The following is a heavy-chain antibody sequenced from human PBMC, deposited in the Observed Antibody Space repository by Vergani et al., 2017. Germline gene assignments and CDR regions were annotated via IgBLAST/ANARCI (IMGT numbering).Heavy chain of an antibody. CDR3: AKVRNREQPRGGVIAIGSGMDV. D-gene: IGHD3-16*02. V-gene: IGHV3-53*01. CDR2: IYSGGST. J-gene: IGHJ6*02. CDR1: GFTVSSNY. Sequence: EVQLVESGGGLIQPGGSLRLSCAASGFTVSSNYMSWVRQAPGKGLEWVSVIYSGGSTYYADSVKGRFTISRDNSKNTLYLQMNSLRAEDTAVYYCAKVRNREQPRGGVIAIGSGMDVWGQGTTVTVSS.